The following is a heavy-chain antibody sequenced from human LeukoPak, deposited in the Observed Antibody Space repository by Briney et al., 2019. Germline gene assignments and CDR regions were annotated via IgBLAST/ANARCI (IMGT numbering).Heavy chain of an antibody. V-gene: IGHV4-59*12. D-gene: IGHD3-10*01. CDR1: GGSISGYY. J-gene: IGHJ4*02. CDR3: ARDLRNSYGSGSYALFY. CDR2: IYYSGSP. Sequence: PSETLSLTCTVSGGSISGYYWSWIRQPPWKGLEWIGYIYYSGSPDYNPSLKSRVTMSLDTSKNQFSLKLSSVTAADTAVYYCARDLRNSYGSGSYALFYWGQGTLVTVSS.